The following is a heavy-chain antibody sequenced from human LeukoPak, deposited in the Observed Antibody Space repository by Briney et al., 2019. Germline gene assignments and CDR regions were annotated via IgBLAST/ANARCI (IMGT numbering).Heavy chain of an antibody. D-gene: IGHD3-22*01. Sequence: GSLRLSCAASGFTFSDYYMSWIRQPPGKGLEWIGEISHSGSTTYNPSLRSRVTISGDTSKKQFSLKLSSVTAADTAVYYCVTYYYGSSAPKRNYWGQGILVTVSS. J-gene: IGHJ4*02. CDR3: VTYYYGSSAPKRNY. CDR2: ISHSGST. V-gene: IGHV4-34*08. CDR1: GFTFSDYY.